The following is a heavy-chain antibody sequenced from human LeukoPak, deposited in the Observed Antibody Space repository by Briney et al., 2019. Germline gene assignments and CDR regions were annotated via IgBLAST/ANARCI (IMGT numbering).Heavy chain of an antibody. Sequence: GGSLRLSCAASGFTFSSYAMSWVRQAPGKGLEWVSAISGSGGSTYYADSVKGRFTISRDNSKNTLYLQMNSLRAEDTAVYYCARDDRGGSYGDLDYYYYYYMDVWGKGTTVTVSS. D-gene: IGHD1-26*01. CDR1: GFTFSSYA. CDR3: ARDDRGGSYGDLDYYYYYYMDV. V-gene: IGHV3-23*01. CDR2: ISGSGGST. J-gene: IGHJ6*03.